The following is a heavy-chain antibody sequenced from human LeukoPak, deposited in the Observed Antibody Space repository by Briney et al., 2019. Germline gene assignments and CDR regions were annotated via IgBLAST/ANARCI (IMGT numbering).Heavy chain of an antibody. V-gene: IGHV4-34*01. D-gene: IGHD5-18*01. CDR3: ASGPPYSYGYGEDY. CDR1: GGSFSGYY. CDR2: INHSGST. J-gene: IGHJ4*02. Sequence: SETLSLTCAVYGGSFSGYYWSWIRQPPGKGLEWIGEINHSGSTNYNPSLKSRVTISVDTSKNQFSLKLSSVTAADTAVYHCASGPPYSYGYGEDYWGQGTLVTVSS.